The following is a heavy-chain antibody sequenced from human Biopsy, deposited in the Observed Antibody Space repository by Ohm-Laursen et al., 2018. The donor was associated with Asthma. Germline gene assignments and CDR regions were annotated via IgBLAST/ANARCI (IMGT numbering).Heavy chain of an antibody. Sequence: SLRLFCSASGFAFNNSSMTWVRQAPGKGLEWVSSISASGVRTFYADSVKGRFTVSRDSSRNTLYLQLSTLRVEDTAVYYCARVLESSSWGPFYFFTLDVWGQGTPVAVSS. D-gene: IGHD6-13*01. CDR1: GFAFNNSS. J-gene: IGHJ6*02. CDR2: ISASGVRT. CDR3: ARVLESSSWGPFYFFTLDV. V-gene: IGHV3-23*01.